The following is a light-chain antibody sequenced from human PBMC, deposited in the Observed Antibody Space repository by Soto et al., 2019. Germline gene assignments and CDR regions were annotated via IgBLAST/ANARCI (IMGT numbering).Light chain of an antibody. CDR3: QQYNSYSLFT. J-gene: IGKJ4*01. CDR1: QSISSW. V-gene: IGKV1-5*01. Sequence: DIQMTQSPSTLSASVGDRVTITCRSSQSISSWLAWYQQKPGKAPKLLIYDASSLESGVTSRFSSGRSATEFTLTISSLQHDDVAADYCQQYNSYSLFTFGGGTKVDIK. CDR2: DAS.